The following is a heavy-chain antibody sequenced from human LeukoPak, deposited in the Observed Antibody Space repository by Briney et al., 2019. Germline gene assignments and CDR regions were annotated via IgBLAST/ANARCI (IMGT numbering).Heavy chain of an antibody. V-gene: IGHV3-48*03. CDR2: ISRSGSTI. Sequence: GGSLRLSCAASGFIFSRYEMNWVRQAPGRGLGWISYISRSGSTIYYADSVRGRFTISRDNGSSSLYLQMNSLRAEDTAIYYCARGPLSPALYFDSWGQGTLVTVSS. CDR1: GFIFSRYE. CDR3: ARGPLSPALYFDS. J-gene: IGHJ4*02. D-gene: IGHD3-3*02.